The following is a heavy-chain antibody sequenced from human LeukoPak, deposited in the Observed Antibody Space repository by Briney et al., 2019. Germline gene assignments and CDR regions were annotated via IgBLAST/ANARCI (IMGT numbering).Heavy chain of an antibody. J-gene: IGHJ4*02. D-gene: IGHD2-21*02. CDR1: GGSISSYY. CDR3: ARGVLTPAYCGGDCYSGGDY. Sequence: PSETLSLTCTVSGGSISSYYWSWIRQPPGKGLVWIGYIYYSGSTNYNPSLKSRVTISVDTSKNQFSLKLSSVTAADTAVYYCARGVLTPAYCGGDCYSGGDYWGQGTLVTVSS. V-gene: IGHV4-59*01. CDR2: IYYSGST.